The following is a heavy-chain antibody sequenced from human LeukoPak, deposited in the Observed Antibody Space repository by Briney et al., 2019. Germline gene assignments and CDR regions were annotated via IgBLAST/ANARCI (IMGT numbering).Heavy chain of an antibody. V-gene: IGHV3-48*03. CDR3: GASRQYVGAFDI. CDR1: GFTFSSYE. D-gene: IGHD3-16*01. Sequence: GSLRLSCAASGFTFSSYELYWVRQAPGKGLEWISYISSGSTTVKYADSVRDRFTISRDDARESLYLQMTSLRAEDRAIYYCGASRQYVGAFDIWGQGTYVSDSS. CDR2: ISSGSTTV. J-gene: IGHJ3*02.